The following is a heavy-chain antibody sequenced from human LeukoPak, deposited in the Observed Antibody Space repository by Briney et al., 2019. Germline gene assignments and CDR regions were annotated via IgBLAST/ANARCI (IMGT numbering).Heavy chain of an antibody. CDR2: ISSSSSYI. D-gene: IGHD5-24*01. J-gene: IGHJ4*02. CDR1: GFTFSSYS. Sequence: PGGSLRLSCAAWGFTFSSYSMNWVRQPSAKGLEGVSSISSSSSYIYYADSVKGRFTISRDNAKYSLYLQMNSLRAEDTAVYYCERAPSVRAVRGMATIISIKAEYYFDYWGQGTLVTVSS. V-gene: IGHV3-21*01. CDR3: ERAPSVRAVRGMATIISIKAEYYFDY.